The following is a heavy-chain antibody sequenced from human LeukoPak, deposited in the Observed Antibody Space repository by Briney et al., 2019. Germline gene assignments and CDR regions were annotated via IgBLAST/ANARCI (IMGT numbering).Heavy chain of an antibody. Sequence: PSETLSLTCAAYGGSFSTYYWSWIRQPPGKGLEWIGDIYHTGSTTYSPSLKGRVTISVDTSKKQFSLSLTSVTAADTAVYYCARVGYPTQRRVLSAVSIPTAGAFDVWGQGTLVTVSS. V-gene: IGHV4-34*01. J-gene: IGHJ3*01. D-gene: IGHD2-21*01. CDR1: GGSFSTYY. CDR2: IYHTGST. CDR3: ARVGYPTQRRVLSAVSIPTAGAFDV.